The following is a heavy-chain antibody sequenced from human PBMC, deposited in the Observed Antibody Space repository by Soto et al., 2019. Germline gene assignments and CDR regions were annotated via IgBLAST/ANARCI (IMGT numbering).Heavy chain of an antibody. J-gene: IGHJ4*02. CDR3: ARGGTPIAY. CDR1: GYTFTNFG. Sequence: QVQLVQSGAEVKKPGASVKVSCKASGYTFTNFGISWVRQAPGQGLEWMGWISAYNGNTNHAQKSQGRATITTDTSTSTAYMEVRSLRFDDTAVYYCARGGTPIAYWGQGTLVTVSS. CDR2: ISAYNGNT. V-gene: IGHV1-18*01. D-gene: IGHD3-16*01.